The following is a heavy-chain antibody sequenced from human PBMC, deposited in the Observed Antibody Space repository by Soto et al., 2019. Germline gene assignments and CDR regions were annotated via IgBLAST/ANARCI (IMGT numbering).Heavy chain of an antibody. CDR3: ARDQSIVVVRPYSYYFDY. Sequence: GGSLRLSCAASGFTFSSYSMNWVRQAPGKGLEWVSYISSSSSTIYYADSVKGRFTISRDNAKNSLYLQMNSLRDEETAVYYCARDQSIVVVRPYSYYFDYWGQGTLVTVSS. D-gene: IGHD2-15*01. V-gene: IGHV3-48*02. CDR1: GFTFSSYS. CDR2: ISSSSSTI. J-gene: IGHJ4*02.